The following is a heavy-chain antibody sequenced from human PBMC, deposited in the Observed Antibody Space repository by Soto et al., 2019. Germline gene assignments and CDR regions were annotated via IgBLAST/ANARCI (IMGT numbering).Heavy chain of an antibody. J-gene: IGHJ4*02. CDR1: GFTFCSYG. V-gene: IGHV3-33*06. CDR2: IWYDGSNK. D-gene: IGHD2-8*01. CDR3: AKGTLVLPYGTFDY. Sequence: GGSLRLSCAASGFTFCSYGMHWVRQAPGKGLEWVAVIWYDGSNKYYADSVKGRFTISRDNSKNTLYLQMNSLRAEDTAVYYCAKGTLVLPYGTFDYWGQGTLVTVSS.